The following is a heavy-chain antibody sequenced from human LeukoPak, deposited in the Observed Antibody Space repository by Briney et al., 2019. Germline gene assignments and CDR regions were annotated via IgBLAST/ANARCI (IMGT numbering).Heavy chain of an antibody. V-gene: IGHV2-5*08. D-gene: IGHD3-3*01. Sequence: TLSLTCTVSGGSITNYYWSWIRQPPGKALEWLALIFWDDDDRYSPSLKSRLTITKDTSKNQVVLTMTNMDPLDTATYYCAHRPGWRDYFDYWGQGTLVTVSS. CDR1: GGSITNYYW. CDR2: IFWDDDD. CDR3: AHRPGWRDYFDY. J-gene: IGHJ4*02.